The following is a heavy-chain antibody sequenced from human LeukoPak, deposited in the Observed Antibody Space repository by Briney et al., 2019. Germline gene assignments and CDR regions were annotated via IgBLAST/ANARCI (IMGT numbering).Heavy chain of an antibody. CDR3: ARGNYYSDAFDI. V-gene: IGHV4-59*01. CDR2: IYYSGST. Sequence: SETLSLTCTVSGGSISSYYWSWVRQPPGKGLEWIGYIYYSGSTNYNPSLKSRVTISVDTSKNQFSLKLSSVTAADTAVYYCARGNYYSDAFDIWGQGTMVTVSS. CDR1: GGSISSYY. J-gene: IGHJ3*02. D-gene: IGHD3-10*01.